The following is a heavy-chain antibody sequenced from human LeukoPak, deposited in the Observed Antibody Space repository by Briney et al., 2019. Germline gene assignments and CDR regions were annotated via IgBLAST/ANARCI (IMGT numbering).Heavy chain of an antibody. CDR3: ARARGPQRTYYDSSGYYLDY. CDR2: IYYSGST. V-gene: IGHV4-59*01. Sequence: PSETLSLTCTVSGGSISSYYWSWIRQPPGKGREWIGYIYYSGSTNYNPSLKSRVTISVHTSKNQFSLKLSSVTAADTAVYYCARARGPQRTYYDSSGYYLDYWGQGTLVTVSS. D-gene: IGHD3-22*01. J-gene: IGHJ4*02. CDR1: GGSISSYY.